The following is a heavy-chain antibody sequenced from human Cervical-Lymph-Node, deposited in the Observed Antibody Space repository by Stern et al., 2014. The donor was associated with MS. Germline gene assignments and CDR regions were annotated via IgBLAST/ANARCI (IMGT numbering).Heavy chain of an antibody. D-gene: IGHD1/OR15-1a*01. J-gene: IGHJ5*02. Sequence: EVQLVESGGGLVQPGGSLRLSCAASGFIFSSHNMNWVRQAPGKGLEWVSYIRASSDSTYYADSVKGRFTVSRDNAKNSLYLQMNSLRAEDTAVYYCVREKITTVSAFDPWGQGTLVTVSS. V-gene: IGHV3-48*04. CDR2: IRASSDST. CDR3: VREKITTVSAFDP. CDR1: GFIFSSHN.